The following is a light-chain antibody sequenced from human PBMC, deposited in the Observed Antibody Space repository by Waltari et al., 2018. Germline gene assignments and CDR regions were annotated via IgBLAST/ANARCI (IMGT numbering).Light chain of an antibody. CDR2: DAS. V-gene: IGKV3-20*01. J-gene: IGKJ1*01. Sequence: EIVLTQSPGTLSLSPGERATLSCRASQSVSRTLAWYQQKPGQAPSLLIYDASSRATGIPDRFSGSGSGTDFSLTISRLEPEDFAVYYCQKYGTLPATFGRGTKVEIK. CDR3: QKYGTLPAT. CDR1: QSVSRT.